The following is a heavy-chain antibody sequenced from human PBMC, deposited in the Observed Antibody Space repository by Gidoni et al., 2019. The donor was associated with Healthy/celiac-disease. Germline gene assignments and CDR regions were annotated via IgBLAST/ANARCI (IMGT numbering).Heavy chain of an antibody. Sequence: QVQLQESGPGLVKPSGTLYLTCAVSGGSISSSNWWSWVRKPPGKGLEWIGEIYHRGSTNYNPSLKSRVTLSVDKSKNQFSLQLSSVTAADTAVYYCASAPRKYSYADYWGQGTLVTVSS. J-gene: IGHJ4*02. CDR1: GGSISSSNW. V-gene: IGHV4-4*02. D-gene: IGHD5-18*01. CDR3: ASAPRKYSYADY. CDR2: IYHRGST.